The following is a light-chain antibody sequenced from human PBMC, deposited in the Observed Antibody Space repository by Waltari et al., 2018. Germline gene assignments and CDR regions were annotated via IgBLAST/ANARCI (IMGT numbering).Light chain of an antibody. V-gene: IGLV1-40*01. Sequence: QSVLTQPPSASGAPGQRVTIYCPGSISNIGAGYDLHWYQQLPGTAPKLLIYGNNNRPSGVPDRFSGSKSGTSASLAITGLQSDDEADYYCQSYDNILSGGVFGGGTKLTVL. CDR2: GNN. CDR3: QSYDNILSGGV. CDR1: ISNIGAGYD. J-gene: IGLJ2*01.